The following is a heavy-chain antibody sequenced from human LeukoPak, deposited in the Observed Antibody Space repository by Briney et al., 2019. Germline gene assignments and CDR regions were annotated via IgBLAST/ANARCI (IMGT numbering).Heavy chain of an antibody. CDR3: ARDRGGSSWYLNWFDP. Sequence: SQTLSLTCTVSGGSISSGDYYWSWIRHPPEKGLEWIGYIYYSRSTYYNPSLKSRVTISVDTSKNQFSLKLSSVTAADTAVYYCARDRGGSSWYLNWFDPWGQGTLVTVSS. J-gene: IGHJ5*02. CDR1: GGSISSGDYY. V-gene: IGHV4-30-4*01. CDR2: IYYSRST. D-gene: IGHD6-13*01.